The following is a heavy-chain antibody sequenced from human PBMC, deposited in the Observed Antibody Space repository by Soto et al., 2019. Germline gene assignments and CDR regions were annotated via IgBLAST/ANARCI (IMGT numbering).Heavy chain of an antibody. Sequence: QVQLQESGPGLLKPSETLSLTCTVSYASINNYHWTWIRQTPGKGLEWIAYIYYTGTTNFNPSLKSRVTISMDTSKNQFSLNLRSVTASDTAVYYCATLRGLGEVSPYFDYWGQGRMVTVSS. CDR3: ATLRGLGEVSPYFDY. D-gene: IGHD3-10*01. CDR1: YASINNYH. V-gene: IGHV4-59*08. CDR2: IYYTGTT. J-gene: IGHJ4*02.